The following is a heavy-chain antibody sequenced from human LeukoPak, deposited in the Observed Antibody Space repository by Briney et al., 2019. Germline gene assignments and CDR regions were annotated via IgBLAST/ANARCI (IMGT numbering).Heavy chain of an antibody. V-gene: IGHV4-34*01. D-gene: IGHD4-17*01. Sequence: SETLSLTCAVYGGSFSGYYWSWIRQPPGKGLERIGEINHSGSTNYNPSLKSRVTISVDTSKNQFSLKLSSVTAADTAVYYCARGRGYGDYVWLYWGQGTLVTVSS. CDR3: ARGRGYGDYVWLY. CDR2: INHSGST. CDR1: GGSFSGYY. J-gene: IGHJ4*02.